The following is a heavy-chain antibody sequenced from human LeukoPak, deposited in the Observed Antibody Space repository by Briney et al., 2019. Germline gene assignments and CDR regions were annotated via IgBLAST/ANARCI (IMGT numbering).Heavy chain of an antibody. CDR1: GFTFSSYS. CDR2: ITTTFYT. CDR3: AREAVVVPAAIRGWFDT. D-gene: IGHD2-2*02. V-gene: IGHV3-21*01. J-gene: IGHJ5*02. Sequence: GGSLRLSCAASGFTFSSYSFNWVRQVPGKGLEWVSSITTTFYTYYTDSVKGRFTISRDNAKNSLYLQMISPRAEDTAVYYCAREAVVVPAAIRGWFDTWGQGTLVTVSS.